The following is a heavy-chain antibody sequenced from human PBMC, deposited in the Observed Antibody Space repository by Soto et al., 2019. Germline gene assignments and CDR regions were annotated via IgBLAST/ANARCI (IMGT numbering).Heavy chain of an antibody. CDR1: GGTFSSYT. CDR2: IIPILGIA. CDR3: ARSRHSERWLQFGQH. Sequence: GASVKVSCKASGGTFSSYTISWVRQAPGQGLEWMGRIIPILGIANYAQKFQGRVTITADKSTSTAYMELSSLRSEDTAVYYCARSRHSERWLQFGQHWGQGTLVXVSS. D-gene: IGHD5-12*01. V-gene: IGHV1-69*02. J-gene: IGHJ1*01.